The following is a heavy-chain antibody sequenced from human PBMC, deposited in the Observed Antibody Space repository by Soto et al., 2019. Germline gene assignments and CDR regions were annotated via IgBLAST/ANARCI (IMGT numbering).Heavy chain of an antibody. CDR3: ARHSGVAEDGTD. Sequence: PGESLKISCKGSGYSFTTNWIGWVRQMPGKGLEWMGVIYPGDSDTRYSPSFQGQVAISADKSINTAYLQWSSLKASDTAMYYCARHSGVAEDGTDWGQGTLVTVSS. V-gene: IGHV5-51*01. CDR1: GYSFTTNW. J-gene: IGHJ1*01. D-gene: IGHD6-13*01. CDR2: IYPGDSDT.